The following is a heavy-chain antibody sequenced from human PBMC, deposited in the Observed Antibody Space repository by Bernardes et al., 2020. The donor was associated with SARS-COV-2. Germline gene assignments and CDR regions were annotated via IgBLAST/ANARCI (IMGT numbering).Heavy chain of an antibody. Sequence: GGSLRLSCAGSGFTLSNYWMHWVRQVPGKGLVWVSRINPDVSVTNYADSVRGRFTISRDNAKNTLYLQMHSLRVEDTAVYYCTRVLEGMAGAFDIWGHGTMVTVSS. J-gene: IGHJ3*02. V-gene: IGHV3-74*01. CDR1: GFTLSNYW. CDR3: TRVLEGMAGAFDI. CDR2: INPDVSVT. D-gene: IGHD6-13*01.